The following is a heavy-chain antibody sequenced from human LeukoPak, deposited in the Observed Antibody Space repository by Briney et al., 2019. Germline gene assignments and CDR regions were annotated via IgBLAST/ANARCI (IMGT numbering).Heavy chain of an antibody. CDR3: ASQIPYYYDSSGYNFQH. D-gene: IGHD3-22*01. Sequence: SETLSLTCTVSGGSISSYYWSWIRQPPGKGLEWIGYIYYSGSTNYNPSLKSRVTISVDTSKNQFSLKLSSVTAADTAVYYYASQIPYYYDSSGYNFQHWGQGTLVTVSS. V-gene: IGHV4-59*01. CDR2: IYYSGST. J-gene: IGHJ1*01. CDR1: GGSISSYY.